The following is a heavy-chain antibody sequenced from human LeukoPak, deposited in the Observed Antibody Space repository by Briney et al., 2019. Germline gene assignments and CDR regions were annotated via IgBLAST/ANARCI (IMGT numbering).Heavy chain of an antibody. Sequence: SETLSLTCTLSGASISTYYWSWIRQPAGKGLEWIGRIFASGSTNYNPSLKSRIAMSVDTSKNQFSLNLTSVTAADTVMYYCVQDGPLRSDYWGQGTLVTVSS. D-gene: IGHD5/OR15-5a*01. V-gene: IGHV4-4*07. CDR2: IFASGST. J-gene: IGHJ4*02. CDR1: GASISTYY. CDR3: VQDGPLRSDY.